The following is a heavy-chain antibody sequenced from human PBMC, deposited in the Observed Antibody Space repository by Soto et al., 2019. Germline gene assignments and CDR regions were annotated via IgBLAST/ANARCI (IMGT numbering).Heavy chain of an antibody. CDR1: GDTFTNYG. D-gene: IGHD5-12*01. CDR2: ISNYNGDT. CDR3: ARVAGRRDGYNYAY. Sequence: HVQVLQSGAEVKKPGASVKVSCKVSGDTFTNYGFSWVRQAPGQGLEWMGWISNYNGDTVYEQRFQGRVTMTTDTSTTTAYTELRSLRSDDTAMYYCARVAGRRDGYNYAYWGQGTLVTVSS. V-gene: IGHV1-18*01. J-gene: IGHJ4*02.